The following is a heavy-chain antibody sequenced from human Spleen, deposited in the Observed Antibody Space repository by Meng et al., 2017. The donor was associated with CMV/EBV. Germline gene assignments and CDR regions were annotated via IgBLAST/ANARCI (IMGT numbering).Heavy chain of an antibody. CDR2: ISAAGDTI. CDR1: GFTFSNYY. CDR3: AKEFVGIVGATAFDY. D-gene: IGHD1-26*01. V-gene: IGHV3-11*01. Sequence: GESLKISCEASGFTFSNYYMSWIRQGPGKGPEWLSYISAAGDTIYYADSVKGRFTISRDNSKNTLYLQMNSLRAEDTAVYYCAKEFVGIVGATAFDYWGQGTLVTVSS. J-gene: IGHJ4*02.